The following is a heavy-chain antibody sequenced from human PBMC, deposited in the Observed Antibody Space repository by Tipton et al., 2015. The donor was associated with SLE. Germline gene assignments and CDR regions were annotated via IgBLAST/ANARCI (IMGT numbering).Heavy chain of an antibody. Sequence: TLSLTCTVSGGSIRSSSYYWGWIRHPPGKGLEWIGSIYYSGSTYYNPSLKSRVTMSVDTSKNQFSLNLSSVTAADTAVYYCARPDSSKWSHPFDIWGQGTMVTVSS. J-gene: IGHJ3*02. CDR2: IYYSGST. CDR3: ARPDSSKWSHPFDI. D-gene: IGHD6-13*01. V-gene: IGHV4-39*01. CDR1: GGSIRSSSYY.